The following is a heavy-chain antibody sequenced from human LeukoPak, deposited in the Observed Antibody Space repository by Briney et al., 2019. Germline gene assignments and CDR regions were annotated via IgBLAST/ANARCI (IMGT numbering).Heavy chain of an antibody. CDR1: GFTFSSYA. Sequence: GGSLRLSCAASGFTFSSYAMHWVRQAPGKGLEWVAVISYDGSNKYYADSVKGRFTISRDNSKNTLYLQMNRLRAEDTAVYYCASRGITMVRGVTGGDRSGRTELYYWGQGTLVTVSS. CDR3: ASRGITMVRGVTGGDRSGRTELYY. D-gene: IGHD3-10*01. CDR2: ISYDGSNK. J-gene: IGHJ4*02. V-gene: IGHV3-30*04.